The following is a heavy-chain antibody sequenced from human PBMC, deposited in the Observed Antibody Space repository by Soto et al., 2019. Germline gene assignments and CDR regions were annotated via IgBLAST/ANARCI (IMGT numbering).Heavy chain of an antibody. CDR2: VYYNENT. CDR1: GGSISGFTYY. V-gene: IGHV4-39*01. J-gene: IGHJ5*02. Sequence: NPSETLSLTCSVSGGSISGFTYYWGWIRQPPGKGLEWIGTVYYNENTYYNPSLKSRVTITVDTAKNQFSLNLRSVTAAGTAMYFCARRERYYGSPGWFDPGAREPWSPSPQ. D-gene: IGHD3-10*01. CDR3: ARRERYYGSPGWFDP.